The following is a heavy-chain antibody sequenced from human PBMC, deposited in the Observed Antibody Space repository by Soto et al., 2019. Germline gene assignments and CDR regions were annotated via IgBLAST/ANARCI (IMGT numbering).Heavy chain of an antibody. CDR2: ISSSSSYI. J-gene: IGHJ6*03. CDR1: GFTFSSYS. V-gene: IGHV3-21*01. CDR3: ASTNSRSYYMDL. D-gene: IGHD6-13*01. Sequence: EVQLVESGGGLVKPGGSLRLSCAASGFTFSSYSMNWVRQAPGKGLEWVSSISSSSSYIYYADSVKGRFTISRDNAKNSLYLQMNSLRAEDTAVYYCASTNSRSYYMDLWGKGTTVTVSS.